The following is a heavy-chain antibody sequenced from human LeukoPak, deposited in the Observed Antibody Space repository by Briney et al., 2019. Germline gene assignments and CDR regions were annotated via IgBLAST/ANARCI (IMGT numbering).Heavy chain of an antibody. CDR3: ARDLSGSFDY. D-gene: IGHD3-10*01. CDR2: ISSSSSTI. V-gene: IGHV3-48*01. CDR1: GFTFSSYS. Sequence: GGSLRLSCAASGFTFSSYSMNWVRQAPGKGLEWVSYISSSSSTIYYADSVKGRFTISRDNAKNSLYLQMNGLRAEDTAVYYCARDLSGSFDYWGQGTLVTVSS. J-gene: IGHJ4*02.